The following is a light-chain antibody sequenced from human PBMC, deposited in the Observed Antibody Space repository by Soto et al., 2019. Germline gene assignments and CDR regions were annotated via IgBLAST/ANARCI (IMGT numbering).Light chain of an antibody. CDR2: GVS. Sequence: EIVMTQSPATLSVSPGERATLSCRASQSVSSNLAWYQQKPGQAPRLLIYGVSTRATGIPDRFSGSGSGTDFTLTISRLEPEDFAVYYCQQYGSSRTFGQGTKV. J-gene: IGKJ1*01. V-gene: IGKV3-20*01. CDR3: QQYGSSRT. CDR1: QSVSSN.